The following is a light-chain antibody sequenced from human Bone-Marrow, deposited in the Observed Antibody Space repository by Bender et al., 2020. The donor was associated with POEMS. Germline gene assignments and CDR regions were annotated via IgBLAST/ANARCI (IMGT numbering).Light chain of an antibody. J-gene: IGLJ2*01. CDR3: QVWNSHGDHVV. Sequence: SSVLTPPPSVSVAPGQTARISCGGNIIGSKSVHWHQQKRSQAPVLVFYDNSDRPSGIPERFSGSNSGNTATLTESRAEAGDEADFYCQVWNSHGDHVVFGRGTKLSVL. CDR2: DNS. V-gene: IGLV3-21*02. CDR1: IIGSKS.